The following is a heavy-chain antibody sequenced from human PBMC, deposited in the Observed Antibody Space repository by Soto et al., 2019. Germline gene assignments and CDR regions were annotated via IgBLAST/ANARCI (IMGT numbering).Heavy chain of an antibody. J-gene: IGHJ4*02. D-gene: IGHD3-22*01. CDR3: VRTDSNRSGYFPLGY. Sequence: GASVKVSCKASGYTFTDYPIHWVRQAAGHRLEWMGWINPDNGNAKYSQTFQGRVTISRDTSASTVHMDLNSLTPAVTALYYCVRTDSNRSGYFPLGYLRQGTLVKVSS. V-gene: IGHV1-3*01. CDR2: INPDNGNA. CDR1: GYTFTDYP.